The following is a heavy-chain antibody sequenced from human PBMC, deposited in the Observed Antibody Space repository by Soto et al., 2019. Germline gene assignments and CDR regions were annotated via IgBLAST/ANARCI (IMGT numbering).Heavy chain of an antibody. CDR2: INGDGTET. Sequence: EVQLVVSGGGLVQPGGSLRLSCAASGFTFSNYWMTWVRQSPAKGLEWVATINGDGTETYYGVSVQGRFTISRDNAKNSLFLRLNTLRDDDTAVYYCVRARIDYWGHGTLVTVSS. J-gene: IGHJ4*01. V-gene: IGHV3-7*03. CDR1: GFTFSNYW. CDR3: VRARIDY.